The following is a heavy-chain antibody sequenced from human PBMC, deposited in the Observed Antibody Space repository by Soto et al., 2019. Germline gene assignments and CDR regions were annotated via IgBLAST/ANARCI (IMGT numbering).Heavy chain of an antibody. D-gene: IGHD1-26*01. CDR3: ARSAVGATIYFDY. J-gene: IGHJ4*02. CDR2: INAGTGGT. Sequence: GASVKVSCKASGYTFTTSAIHWVRQAPGQRLEWMGWINAGTGGTRYSQKLQGGVTITRDTSASTAYMVLSSLRSEDPALYCCARSAVGATIYFDYWGQGTLVTVSS. CDR1: GYTFTTSA. V-gene: IGHV1-3*01.